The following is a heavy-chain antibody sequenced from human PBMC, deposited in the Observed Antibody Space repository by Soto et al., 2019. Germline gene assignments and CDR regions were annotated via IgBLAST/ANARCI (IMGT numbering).Heavy chain of an antibody. CDR3: AGVGAARRYGLHGNIDY. CDR2: ISAYNGNT. Sequence: QVQLVQSGAEVKKPGASVKVSCKASGYTFTSYGISWVRQAPGQGLEWMGWISAYNGNTNYAQKLQGRVTMTTDTSTSTPYMELRSLRSDDTAVYYCAGVGAARRYGLHGNIDYWGQGTLVTVSS. V-gene: IGHV1-18*04. J-gene: IGHJ4*02. CDR1: GYTFTSYG. D-gene: IGHD6-6*01.